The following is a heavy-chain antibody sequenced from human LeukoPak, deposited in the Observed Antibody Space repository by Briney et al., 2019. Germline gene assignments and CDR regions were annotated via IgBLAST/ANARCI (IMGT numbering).Heavy chain of an antibody. CDR2: INHSGST. V-gene: IGHV4-34*01. Sequence: SETLSLTCAVYGGSFSGYYWSWIRQPPGKGLEWIGEINHSGSTNHNPSLKSRVTISVDTSKNQFSLKLSSVTAADTAVYYCARGSSQYYDSSGYYPLFDYWGQGTLVTVSS. CDR3: ARGSSQYYDSSGYYPLFDY. J-gene: IGHJ4*02. D-gene: IGHD3-22*01. CDR1: GGSFSGYY.